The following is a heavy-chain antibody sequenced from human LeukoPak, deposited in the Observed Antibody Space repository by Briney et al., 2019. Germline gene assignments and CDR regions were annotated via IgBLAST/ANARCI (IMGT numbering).Heavy chain of an antibody. Sequence: PGGSLRLSCAASGFTLSSHDMYWVRQPTGEGLEWVSGVGTAGDTHYADSVQGRFTISRDTAKNSLYLQMNSLRAGDPAVYYCAREVGFYYYIDVWGKGTTVIVSS. D-gene: IGHD1-26*01. J-gene: IGHJ6*03. CDR2: VGTAGDT. CDR3: AREVGFYYYIDV. V-gene: IGHV3-13*01. CDR1: GFTLSSHD.